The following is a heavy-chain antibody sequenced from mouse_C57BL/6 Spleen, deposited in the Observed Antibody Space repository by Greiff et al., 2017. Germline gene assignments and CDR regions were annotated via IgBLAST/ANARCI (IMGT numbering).Heavy chain of an antibody. D-gene: IGHD1-1*01. Sequence: VQLKESGAELVKPGASVKLSCTASGFNIKDYYMHWVKQRTEQGLAWIGRIDPEDGETKYAPKFQGKATITADTSSNTAYLQLSSLTSEDTAVYYCASNYGSRYYAMDYWGQGTSVTVSS. CDR2: IDPEDGET. J-gene: IGHJ4*01. CDR1: GFNIKDYY. V-gene: IGHV14-2*01. CDR3: ASNYGSRYYAMDY.